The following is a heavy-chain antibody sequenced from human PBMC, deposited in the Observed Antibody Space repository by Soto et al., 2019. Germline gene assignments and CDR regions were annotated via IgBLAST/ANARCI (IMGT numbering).Heavy chain of an antibody. CDR1: GGSIRSGDNY. Sequence: SETLSLTCTVSGGSIRSGDNYWSWIRQTPGKGLEWIGYIYYRGSAYYNQSLKSRVTISVDTSMNQFSLTLTSVTAADTAVYYCARDPARGGGSYLGYFDYWGQGTPVTVSS. CDR3: ARDPARGGGSYLGYFDY. J-gene: IGHJ4*02. CDR2: IYYRGSA. V-gene: IGHV4-30-4*01. D-gene: IGHD1-26*01.